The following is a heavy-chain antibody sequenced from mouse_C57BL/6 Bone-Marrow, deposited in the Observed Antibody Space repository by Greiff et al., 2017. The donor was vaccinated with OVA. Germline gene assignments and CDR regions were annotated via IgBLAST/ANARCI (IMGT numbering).Heavy chain of an antibody. V-gene: IGHV1-81*01. D-gene: IGHD2-4*01. CDR3: ARTAYYDYDVWFAY. CDR1: GYTFTSYG. J-gene: IGHJ3*01. CDR2: IYPRSGNT. Sequence: VQLQQSGAELARPGASVKLSCKASGYTFTSYGISWVKQRTGQGLEWIGEIYPRSGNTYYNEKFKGKATLTADKSSSTAYMELRSLTSEDSAVYFCARTAYYDYDVWFAYWGQGTLVTVSA.